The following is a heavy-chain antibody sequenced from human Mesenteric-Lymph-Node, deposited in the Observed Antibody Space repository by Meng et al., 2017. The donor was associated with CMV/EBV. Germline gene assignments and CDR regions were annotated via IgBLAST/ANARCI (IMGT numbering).Heavy chain of an antibody. V-gene: IGHV4-30-4*08. CDR2: IYYSGST. Sequence: SETLSLTCTVSGGSISSGDYYWSWIRQPPGKGLEWIGYIYYSGSTYYNPSLKSRVTISVDTSKNQFSLKLSSVTAADTAVYYCAREVVVPAAIGGRGYYYYGMNVWGQGTTVTVSS. J-gene: IGHJ6*02. CDR3: AREVVVPAAIGGRGYYYYGMNV. D-gene: IGHD2-2*02. CDR1: GGSISSGDYY.